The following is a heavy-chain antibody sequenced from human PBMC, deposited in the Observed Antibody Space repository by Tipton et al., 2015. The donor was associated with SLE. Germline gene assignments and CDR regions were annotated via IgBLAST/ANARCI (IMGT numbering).Heavy chain of an antibody. CDR1: GFTFSAYW. J-gene: IGHJ4*02. V-gene: IGHV3-7*01. D-gene: IGHD2-8*02. CDR2: IKEDGSEK. CDR3: VRGLVVFGSD. Sequence: SLRLSCAGSGFTFSAYWMSWVRQAPGKGPEWVAKIKEDGSEKNYVKSAKGRFTISRDNAKNSLYLQMTSLRADDTAVYYCVRGLVVFGSDWGQGTLVSVSS.